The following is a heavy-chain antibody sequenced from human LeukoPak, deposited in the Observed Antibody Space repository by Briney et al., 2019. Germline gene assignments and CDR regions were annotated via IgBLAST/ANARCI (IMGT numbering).Heavy chain of an antibody. Sequence: GGSLRLSCAASGFTFSSYSMNWVRQAPGKGLEWVSSISSSSCIYYADSVKGRFTISRDNAKNSLYLQMNSLRAEDTAVYYCATAKWGAYYFDYWGQGTLVTVSS. V-gene: IGHV3-21*01. CDR1: GFTFSSYS. CDR3: ATAKWGAYYFDY. D-gene: IGHD3-16*01. CDR2: ISSSSCI. J-gene: IGHJ4*02.